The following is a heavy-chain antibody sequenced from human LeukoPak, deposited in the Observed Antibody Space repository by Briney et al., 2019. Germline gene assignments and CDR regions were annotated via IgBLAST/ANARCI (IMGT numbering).Heavy chain of an antibody. CDR3: ARTMAAAGLGLDYYYMDV. Sequence: SETLSLTCTASGGSISSSSYYWGWIRQPPGKGLEWIGSIYYSGSTYYNPSLKSRVTISVDTSKNQFSLKLSSVTAADTAVYYCARTMAAAGLGLDYYYMDVWGKGTTVTVSS. J-gene: IGHJ6*03. CDR2: IYYSGST. CDR1: GGSISSSSYY. V-gene: IGHV4-39*07. D-gene: IGHD6-13*01.